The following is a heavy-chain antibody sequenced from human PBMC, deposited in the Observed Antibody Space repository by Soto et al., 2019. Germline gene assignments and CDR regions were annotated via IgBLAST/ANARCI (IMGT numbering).Heavy chain of an antibody. V-gene: IGHV4-4*07. CDR3: ARDSMTTVMGDDAFDI. CDR2: IYSSGST. D-gene: IGHD4-17*01. J-gene: IGHJ3*02. Sequence: SETLSLTCTVSGGSINTYYWSWIRQSAGKGLEWIGRIYSSGSTRYNPSLQSRLTMSVDTSKSQFSLRLSSVTAADTAIYYCARDSMTTVMGDDAFDIWGQGTMVTVSS. CDR1: GGSINTYY.